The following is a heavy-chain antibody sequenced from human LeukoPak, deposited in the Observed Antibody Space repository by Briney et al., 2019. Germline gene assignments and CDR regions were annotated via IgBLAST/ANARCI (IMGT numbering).Heavy chain of an antibody. CDR1: GYSISSGYY. Sequence: SETLSLTCAVSGYSISSGYYWGWIRQPPGKGLEWIGSIYHSGSTNYNPSLKSRVTISVDTSKNQFSLKLSSVTAADTAVYYCARVSDYYDSSGYYGGEAFDIWGQGTMVTVSS. V-gene: IGHV4-38-2*01. J-gene: IGHJ3*02. CDR3: ARVSDYYDSSGYYGGEAFDI. CDR2: IYHSGST. D-gene: IGHD3-22*01.